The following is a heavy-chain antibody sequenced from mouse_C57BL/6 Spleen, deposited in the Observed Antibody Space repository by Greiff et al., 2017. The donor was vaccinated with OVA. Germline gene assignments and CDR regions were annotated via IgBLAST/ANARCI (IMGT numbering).Heavy chain of an antibody. J-gene: IGHJ1*03. CDR3: ARHRGYYGSSYWYFDV. D-gene: IGHD1-1*01. CDR2: IWSDGST. Sequence: VKLVESGPGLVAPSQSLSITCTVSGFSLTSYGVHWVRQPPGKGLEWLVVIWSDGSTTYNSALKSRLSISKDNSKSQVFLKMNSLQTDDTAMYYCARHRGYYGSSYWYFDVWGTGTTVTVSS. CDR1: GFSLTSYG. V-gene: IGHV2-6-1*01.